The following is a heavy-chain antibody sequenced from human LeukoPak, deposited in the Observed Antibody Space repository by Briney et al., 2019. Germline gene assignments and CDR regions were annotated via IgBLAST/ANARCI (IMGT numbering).Heavy chain of an antibody. J-gene: IGHJ3*02. V-gene: IGHV3-9*01. CDR1: GFTFDDYA. Sequence: GGSLRLSCAASGFTFDDYAMHWVRQAPGKGLEWVSGISWNSGSIGYADSVKGRFTISRDNAKNSLYLQMNSLRAEGTAVYYCAKVTSVGAFDIWGQGTMVTVSS. CDR2: ISWNSGSI. CDR3: AKVTSVGAFDI.